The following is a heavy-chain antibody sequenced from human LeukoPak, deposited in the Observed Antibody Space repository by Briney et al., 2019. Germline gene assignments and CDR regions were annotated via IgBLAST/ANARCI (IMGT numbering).Heavy chain of an antibody. CDR3: ARDSDYYAFTY. D-gene: IGHD1-26*01. CDR1: GFTVSSNY. V-gene: IGHV3-53*01. CDR2: IYSGGST. J-gene: IGHJ4*02. Sequence: PGGSLRLSXVASGFTVSSNYMSWVRQAPGKGLEWVSVIYSGGSTYYADSVKGRFTISRDNSKNTVYLQMNSLRAEDTAIYYCARDSDYYAFTYWGQGTLVTVSS.